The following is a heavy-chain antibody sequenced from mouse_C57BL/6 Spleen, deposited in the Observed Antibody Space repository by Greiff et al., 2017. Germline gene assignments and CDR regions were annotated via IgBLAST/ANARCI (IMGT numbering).Heavy chain of an antibody. Sequence: EVQLVESGGGLVKPGGSLKLSCAASGFTFSSYAMSWVRQTPEKRLEWVATISDGGSYTYSPDNVKGRFTISRDNAKNNLYLQMSHLKSEDTAMYYCARDLRGKGYFDYWGQGTTLTVSS. CDR1: GFTFSSYA. V-gene: IGHV5-4*01. CDR3: ARDLRGKGYFDY. J-gene: IGHJ2*01. CDR2: ISDGGSYT.